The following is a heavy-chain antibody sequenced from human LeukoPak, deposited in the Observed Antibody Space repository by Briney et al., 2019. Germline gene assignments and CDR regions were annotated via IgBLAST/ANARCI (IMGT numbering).Heavy chain of an antibody. Sequence: ASVKVSCKASGYTFTSYGISWVRQATGQGLEWMGWMNPNSGNTGYAQKFQGRVTMTRNTSISTAYMELSSLRSEDTAVYYCARGPDTADYFDYWGQGTLVTVSS. CDR3: ARGPDTADYFDY. CDR1: GYTFTSYG. D-gene: IGHD5-18*01. V-gene: IGHV1-8*02. CDR2: MNPNSGNT. J-gene: IGHJ4*02.